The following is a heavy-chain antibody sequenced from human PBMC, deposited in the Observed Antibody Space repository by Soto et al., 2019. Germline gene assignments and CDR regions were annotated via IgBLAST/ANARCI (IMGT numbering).Heavy chain of an antibody. D-gene: IGHD2-15*01. J-gene: IGHJ6*02. CDR1: GGSFSSYA. Sequence: SVKVSCKASGGSFSSYAISWVRQAPGQGLEWMGGLVPVLGTSNSAQKFQGRVAFSTDDSTATAYMELSSLRSEDTAVYYCARDSHGGGYYYGMDVWGQGTTAPVSS. V-gene: IGHV1-69*05. CDR2: LVPVLGTS. CDR3: ARDSHGGGYYYGMDV.